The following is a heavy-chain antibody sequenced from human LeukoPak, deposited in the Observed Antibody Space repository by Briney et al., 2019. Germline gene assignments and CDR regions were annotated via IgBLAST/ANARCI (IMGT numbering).Heavy chain of an antibody. V-gene: IGHV4-39*07. D-gene: IGHD2-15*01. CDR1: GGSISSGGYY. J-gene: IGHJ4*02. CDR3: ASSSRDIVNDY. CDR2: INHSGST. Sequence: PSETLSLTCTVSGGSISSGGYYWRWIRQHPGKGLEWIGEINHSGSTNYNPSLKSRVTISVDTSKNQFSLKLSSVTAADTAVYYCASSSRDIVNDYWGQGTLVTVSS.